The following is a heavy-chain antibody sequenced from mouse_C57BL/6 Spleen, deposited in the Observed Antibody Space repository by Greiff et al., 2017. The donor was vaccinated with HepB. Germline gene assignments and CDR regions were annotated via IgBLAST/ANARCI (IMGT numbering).Heavy chain of an antibody. CDR2: IDPETGGT. CDR1: GYKFTDYE. Sequence: VQLQQSGAELVRPGASVTLSCKASGYKFTDYEMHWVKQTPVHGLEWIGAIDPETGGTAYNQKFKGKAILTADKSSSTAYMELRSLTSEDSAVYYCTRSVPYYGSSYYYAMDYWGQGTSVTVSS. CDR3: TRSVPYYGSSYYYAMDY. V-gene: IGHV1-15*01. D-gene: IGHD1-1*01. J-gene: IGHJ4*01.